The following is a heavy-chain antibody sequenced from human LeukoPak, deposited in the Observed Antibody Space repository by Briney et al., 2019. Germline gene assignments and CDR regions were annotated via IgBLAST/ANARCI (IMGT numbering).Heavy chain of an antibody. D-gene: IGHD1-1*01. CDR3: ARDYSRVYKEWAGKSYYFDY. V-gene: IGHV1-69*13. Sequence: GASVKVSCKASGGTFSSYAISWVRQAPGQGLEWMGGIIPIFGTANYAQKFQGRVTITADGSTSTAYMELSSLRSEDTAVYYCARDYSRVYKEWAGKSYYFDYWGQGTLVTVSS. CDR1: GGTFSSYA. CDR2: IIPIFGTA. J-gene: IGHJ4*02.